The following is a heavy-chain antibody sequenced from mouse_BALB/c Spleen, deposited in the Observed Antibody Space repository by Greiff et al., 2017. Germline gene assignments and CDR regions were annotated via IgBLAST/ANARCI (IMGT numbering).Heavy chain of an antibody. D-gene: IGHD1-1*01. V-gene: IGHV5-9-4*01. Sequence: EVKVVESGGGLVKPGGSLKLSCAASGFTFSSYAMSWVRQSPEKRLEWVAEISSGGSYTYYPDTVTGRFTITRDNAKNTLYLEMSSLRSEDTAMYYCASEDYGSSSYYAMDYWGQGTSVTVSS. CDR3: ASEDYGSSSYYAMDY. CDR2: ISSGGSYT. J-gene: IGHJ4*01. CDR1: GFTFSSYA.